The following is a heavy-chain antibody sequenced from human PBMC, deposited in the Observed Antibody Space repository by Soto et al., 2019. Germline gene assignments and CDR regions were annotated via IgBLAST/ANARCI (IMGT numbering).Heavy chain of an antibody. CDR2: ISWNSGSI. Sequence: GGSLRLSCAASGFTFDDYAMHWVWQAPGKGLEWVSGISWNSGSIGYADSVKGRFTISRDNAKNSLYLQMNSLRAEDTALYYCAKGYSSSSEFDYWGQGTLVTVSS. J-gene: IGHJ4*02. CDR1: GFTFDDYA. V-gene: IGHV3-9*01. D-gene: IGHD6-6*01. CDR3: AKGYSSSSEFDY.